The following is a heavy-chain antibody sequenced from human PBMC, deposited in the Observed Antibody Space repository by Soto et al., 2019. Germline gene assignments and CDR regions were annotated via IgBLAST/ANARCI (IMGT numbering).Heavy chain of an antibody. CDR2: IHYSGST. Sequence: SETLSLTCNVSGDSISSNYWNWIRQSPTKGLEWIGYIHYSGSTNQNPSLKSRVTISIDTSKNQFSLTLTSVTAADTAVYYCARGRAVSGSFYFDYWGQGSLVTVSS. CDR1: GDSISSNY. D-gene: IGHD3-3*01. CDR3: ARGRAVSGSFYFDY. V-gene: IGHV4-59*01. J-gene: IGHJ4*02.